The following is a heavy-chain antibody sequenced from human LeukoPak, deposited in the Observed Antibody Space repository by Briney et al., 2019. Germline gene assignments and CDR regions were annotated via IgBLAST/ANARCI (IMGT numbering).Heavy chain of an antibody. V-gene: IGHV3-74*01. D-gene: IGHD1-26*01. CDR1: GFTFSNYW. J-gene: IGHJ6*03. CDR2: INSDGSST. Sequence: GGSLRLSCAASGFTFSNYWMHWVRQAPGKGLVWVSRINSDGSSTSYADSVKGRFTTSRDNAKNTLYLQMNSLRAEDTAVYYCARVSSGSYFGYYYYYMDVWGKGTTVTVSS. CDR3: ARVSSGSYFGYYYYYMDV.